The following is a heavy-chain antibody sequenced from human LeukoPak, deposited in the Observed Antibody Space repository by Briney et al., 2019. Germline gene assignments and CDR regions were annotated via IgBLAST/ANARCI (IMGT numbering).Heavy chain of an antibody. CDR2: IYYNGRI. Sequence: PSETLSLTCAVSGDSVSSYYWSWIRQPPGKGLEWIGYIYYNGRINYNPSLKSRVTISVDTSKNQFSLKLSSVTAADTAVYYCARDSSSFEYNCFDPWGQGTLVTVSS. D-gene: IGHD6-13*01. J-gene: IGHJ5*02. V-gene: IGHV4-59*02. CDR3: ARDSSSFEYNCFDP. CDR1: GDSVSSYY.